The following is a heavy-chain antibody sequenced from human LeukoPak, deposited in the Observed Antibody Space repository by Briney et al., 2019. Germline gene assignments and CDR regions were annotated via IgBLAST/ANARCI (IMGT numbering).Heavy chain of an antibody. CDR1: GFTFSSYS. D-gene: IGHD6-6*01. V-gene: IGHV3-21*01. CDR2: ISSSSSYI. Sequence: GGSLRLSCAASGFTFSSYSMNWVRQAPGKGLEWVSFISSSSSYIYYADSVKGRFTISRDNAKNSLYLQMNSLRAEDTAVYYCTRDEDFYSSSSDYWGQGTLVTVSS. J-gene: IGHJ4*02. CDR3: TRDEDFYSSSSDY.